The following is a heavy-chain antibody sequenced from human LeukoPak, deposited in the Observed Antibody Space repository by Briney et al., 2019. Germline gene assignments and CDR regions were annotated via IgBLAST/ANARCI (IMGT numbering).Heavy chain of an antibody. V-gene: IGHV4-61*02. CDR2: IYTSGST. Sequence: PSETLSLTCTVSGGSISSGSYYWSWIRQPAGKGLERIGRIYTSGSTNYNPSLKSRVTISVDTSKNQFSLKLSSVTAADTAVYYCARLVGYCSGGSCARGAFDIWGQGTMVTVSS. CDR1: GGSISSGSYY. D-gene: IGHD2-15*01. J-gene: IGHJ3*02. CDR3: ARLVGYCSGGSCARGAFDI.